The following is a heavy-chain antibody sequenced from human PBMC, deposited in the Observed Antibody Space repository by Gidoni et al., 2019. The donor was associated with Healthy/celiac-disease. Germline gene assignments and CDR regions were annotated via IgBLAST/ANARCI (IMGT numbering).Heavy chain of an antibody. CDR1: GGTFSSYA. Sequence: QVQLVQSGAEVKKPGSSVKVSCKASGGTFSSYAISLVRQAPGQGLEWMGGIIPIFGTANYAQKFQGRVTITADKSTSTAYMELSSLRSEDTAVYYCARGELGYCSGGSCYPLGAVDYWGQGTLVTVSS. V-gene: IGHV1-69*06. J-gene: IGHJ4*02. CDR2: IIPIFGTA. D-gene: IGHD2-15*01. CDR3: ARGELGYCSGGSCYPLGAVDY.